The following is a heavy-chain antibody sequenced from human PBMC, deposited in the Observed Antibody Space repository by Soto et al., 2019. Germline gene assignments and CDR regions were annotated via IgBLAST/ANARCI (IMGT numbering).Heavy chain of an antibody. J-gene: IGHJ5*02. CDR1: GGSISRGGYY. Sequence: SETLSLTCTVSGGSISRGGYYWSWIRQNPGKSLEYIGYIYYSVSPYYNPSLKSRVTISVDTSKNQFSLKLSSVTAADTAVYYCARRVQGYCGGACYVDWFDPWGQGTLVTVSS. CDR2: IYYSVSP. V-gene: IGHV4-31*03. D-gene: IGHD2-21*01. CDR3: ARRVQGYCGGACYVDWFDP.